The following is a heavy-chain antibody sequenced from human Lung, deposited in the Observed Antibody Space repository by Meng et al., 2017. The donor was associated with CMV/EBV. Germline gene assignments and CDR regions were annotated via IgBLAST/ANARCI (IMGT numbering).Heavy chain of an antibody. J-gene: IGHJ3*02. D-gene: IGHD3-9*01. CDR2: IKQDGSEK. CDR1: GFPFSSYW. V-gene: IGHV3-7*01. Sequence: LTXAASGFPFSSYWMSWVRQAPGKGLEWVANIKQDGSEKYYVDSVKGRFTISRDNAKNSLYLQMNSLRAEDTAVYYCARDRYFDWLGDAFDIWGQGKXVTVSS. CDR3: ARDRYFDWLGDAFDI.